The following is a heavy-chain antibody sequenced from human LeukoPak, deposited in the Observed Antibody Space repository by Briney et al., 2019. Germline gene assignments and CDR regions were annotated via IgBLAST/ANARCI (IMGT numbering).Heavy chain of an antibody. V-gene: IGHV1-69*06. CDR2: IIPIFGTA. J-gene: IGHJ6*03. D-gene: IGHD3-22*01. CDR3: ARGPNYYDSSGYYYYYYYMDV. Sequence: GASVKVSCKASGYTFTSYYMHWVRQAPGQGLEWMGGIIPIFGTANYAQKFQGRVTITADKSTSTAYMELSSLRSEDTAVYYCARGPNYYDSSGYYYYYYYMDVWGKGTTVTVSS. CDR1: GYTFTSYY.